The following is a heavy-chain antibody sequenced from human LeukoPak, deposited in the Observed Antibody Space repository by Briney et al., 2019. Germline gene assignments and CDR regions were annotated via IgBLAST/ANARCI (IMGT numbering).Heavy chain of an antibody. V-gene: IGHV3-9*01. CDR3: AKGTYYDILTGFDY. D-gene: IGHD3-9*01. J-gene: IGHJ4*02. Sequence: GGSLRLSCAASGFSFDDYVMHWVRQAPGKGLEWVSGISWNSGSIGYADSVKGRFTISRDNAKNSLYLQMNSLRAEDTALYYCAKGTYYDILTGFDYWGQGTLVTVSS. CDR1: GFSFDDYV. CDR2: ISWNSGSI.